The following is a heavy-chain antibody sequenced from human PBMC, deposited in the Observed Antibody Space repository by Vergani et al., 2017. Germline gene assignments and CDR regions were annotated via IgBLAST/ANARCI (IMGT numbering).Heavy chain of an antibody. Sequence: QVQLVQSGAEVKKPGSSVKVSCKASGGTFSSYAISWVRQAPGQGLEWMVGIIPIFGPANYAQKFQGRFTITADESTSTAYMELSILRSEDTAVYYCARYRYSSGWSNFDYWGQGTLVTVSS. CDR2: IIPIFGPA. V-gene: IGHV1-69*01. D-gene: IGHD6-19*01. CDR1: GGTFSSYA. J-gene: IGHJ4*02. CDR3: ARYRYSSGWSNFDY.